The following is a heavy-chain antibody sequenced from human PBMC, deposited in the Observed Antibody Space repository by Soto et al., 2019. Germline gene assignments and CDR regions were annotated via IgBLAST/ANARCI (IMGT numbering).Heavy chain of an antibody. D-gene: IGHD6-25*01. Sequence: QVQLQASGPGLVKPSQTLSLTCTVSGGSISSGGYYWSWIRQHPGKGLEWIGYIYYRGSTYYNPSLKIRVNISVDTSKNQFSRMLSSVTAADTAVYYCARDLDQRQDAFDIWGQGTMVTVSS. CDR2: IYYRGST. V-gene: IGHV4-31*03. CDR3: ARDLDQRQDAFDI. J-gene: IGHJ3*02. CDR1: GGSISSGGYY.